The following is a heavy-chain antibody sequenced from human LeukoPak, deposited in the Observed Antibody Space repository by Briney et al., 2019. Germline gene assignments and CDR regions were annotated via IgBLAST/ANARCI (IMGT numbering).Heavy chain of an antibody. CDR2: IIPIFDTS. Sequence: ASVKVSCKASGGTFSSYAITWVRQAPGQGLEWMGGIIPIFDTSNYAQKFQGRVTITSDESTSTAYMELSSLRSEDTAVYYCARSPDILTGENFDYWGQGTLVTVSS. D-gene: IGHD3-9*01. V-gene: IGHV1-69*13. CDR3: ARSPDILTGENFDY. CDR1: GGTFSSYA. J-gene: IGHJ4*02.